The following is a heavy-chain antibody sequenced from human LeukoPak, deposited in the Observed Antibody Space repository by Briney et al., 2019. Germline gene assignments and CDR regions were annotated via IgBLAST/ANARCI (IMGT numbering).Heavy chain of an antibody. V-gene: IGHV3-21*01. D-gene: IGHD2-2*01. Sequence: GGSLRLSCAASGFTFSSYSMNWVRQAPGKGLEWVSSISSSSSYIYYADSVKGRFTISRDNAKNPLYLQMNSLRAEDTAVYYCARDLVPAAKGDYWGQGTLVTVSS. J-gene: IGHJ4*02. CDR1: GFTFSSYS. CDR3: ARDLVPAAKGDY. CDR2: ISSSSSYI.